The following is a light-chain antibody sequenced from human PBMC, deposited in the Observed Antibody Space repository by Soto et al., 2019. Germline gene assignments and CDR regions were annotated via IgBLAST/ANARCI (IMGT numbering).Light chain of an antibody. Sequence: QSVLTQPASVSGSPGQSITISCTATTSDVGYYNYVSWYQQHPGKAPKLMIFEVSHRPSGVSNRFSGSKSGNTASLTISGLQAEDEADYYCSAFTGSTPLYVFGTGTKLTV. CDR3: SAFTGSTPLYV. J-gene: IGLJ1*01. CDR1: TSDVGYYNY. CDR2: EVS. V-gene: IGLV2-14*01.